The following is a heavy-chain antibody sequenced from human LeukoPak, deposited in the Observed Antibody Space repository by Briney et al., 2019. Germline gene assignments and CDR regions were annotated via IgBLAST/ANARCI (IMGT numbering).Heavy chain of an antibody. Sequence: SETLSLTCTVSGASISSSSYSWGWIRRPPGKGLEWIGSIYYSGSTYSNPSLKSRVTISVDTSKNQFSLRLTSVTAADTAVYYCATHVRTTEIFGVVDYCGQGTLVTVSS. CDR3: ATHVRTTEIFGVVDY. D-gene: IGHD3-3*01. V-gene: IGHV4-39*01. CDR1: GASISSSSYS. J-gene: IGHJ4*02. CDR2: IYYSGST.